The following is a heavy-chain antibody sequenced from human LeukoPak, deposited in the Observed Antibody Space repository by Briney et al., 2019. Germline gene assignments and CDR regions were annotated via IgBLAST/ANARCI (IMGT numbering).Heavy chain of an antibody. V-gene: IGHV3-23*01. CDR2: ISGRDDTTYYTDSPEGST. CDR1: GFTFLNYA. J-gene: IGHJ4*02. D-gene: IGHD3-9*01. Sequence: GGSLRLSCAASGFTFLNYAMSWVPQAPGKGLQWVAGISGRDDTTYYTDSPEGSTYYTNSAEGRFTISRDNSKNTVYLQIDRLGVEDTAVYYCAKCMSATGFCLNFDSWGQGILVTVSS. CDR3: AKCMSATGFCLNFDS.